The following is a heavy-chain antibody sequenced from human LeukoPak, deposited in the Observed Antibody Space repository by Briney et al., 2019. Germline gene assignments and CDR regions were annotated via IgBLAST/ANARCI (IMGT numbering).Heavy chain of an antibody. J-gene: IGHJ4*02. D-gene: IGHD3-3*01. CDR2: ISSSSSYI. Sequence: PGGSLRLSCAASGFTFSSYSMNWVRQAPGKGLEWVSSISSSSSYIYYADSVKGRFTISRDNAKNSLYLQMNSLRAEDTAVYYCARGRTDPTYYDFWSGYFGYFDYWGQGTLVTVSS. CDR1: GFTFSSYS. CDR3: ARGRTDPTYYDFWSGYFGYFDY. V-gene: IGHV3-21*01.